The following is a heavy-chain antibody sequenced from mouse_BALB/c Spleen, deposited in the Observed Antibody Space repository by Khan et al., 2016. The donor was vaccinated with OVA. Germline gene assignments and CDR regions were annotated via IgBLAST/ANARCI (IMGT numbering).Heavy chain of an antibody. V-gene: IGHV5-17*02. CDR3: ARSGGNFHWYCDV. J-gene: IGHJ1*01. CDR1: GFTFSTFG. D-gene: IGHD2-1*01. CDR2: ISSGSSTI. Sequence: EVQLVESGGGLVQPGGSRKLSCAASGFTFSTFGMHWVRQAPEKGLEWVAYISSGSSTIYYVDTVKGRFTISRDNPKNTLFLQMTSLRSEDTAMYYCARSGGNFHWYCDVWGAGTSVTVSS.